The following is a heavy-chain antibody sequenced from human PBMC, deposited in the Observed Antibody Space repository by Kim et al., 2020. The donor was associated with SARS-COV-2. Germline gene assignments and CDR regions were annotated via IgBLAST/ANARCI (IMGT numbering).Heavy chain of an antibody. Sequence: SETLSLTCTVSGGSISSSSYYWGWIRQPPGKGLEWIGTIYYTGSTYYNPSLKSRVTISVDTSKNQFSLKLSSVTAADTAVYYCARAHYISATGTSWFDP. CDR2: IYYTGST. CDR3: ARAHYISATGTSWFDP. J-gene: IGHJ5*02. D-gene: IGHD6-13*01. CDR1: GGSISSSSYY. V-gene: IGHV4-39*01.